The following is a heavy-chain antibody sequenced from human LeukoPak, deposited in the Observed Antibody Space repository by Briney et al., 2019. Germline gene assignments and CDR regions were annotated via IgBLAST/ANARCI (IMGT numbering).Heavy chain of an antibody. Sequence: GGSLRLSCTVSGFTFSTYWMTWVRQATGKGLEWAANIKQDGSEKYYVDSVKGRFTITRDNAKKALYLEMNSLRVEDTALYYCARENYYDSSGNDAFDVWGQGTMVTVSS. CDR2: IKQDGSEK. V-gene: IGHV3-7*04. D-gene: IGHD3-22*01. J-gene: IGHJ3*01. CDR3: ARENYYDSSGNDAFDV. CDR1: GFTFSTYW.